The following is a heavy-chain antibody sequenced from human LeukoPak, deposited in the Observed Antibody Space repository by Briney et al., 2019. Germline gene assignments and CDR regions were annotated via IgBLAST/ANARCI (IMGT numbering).Heavy chain of an antibody. CDR2: TYYRSKWNT. CDR1: GDSLSNNNVA. CDR3: ARGCYSSFDY. V-gene: IGHV6-1*01. J-gene: IGHJ4*02. Sequence: SQTLSLTCAISGDSLSNNNVAWNWIRQSPSRGLEWLGRTYYRSKWNTDYAVSVKSRITINSDTSKNQFSLRLNSVTPEDTAVYYCARGCYSSFDYWDQGTLVTVSS. D-gene: IGHD5-18*01.